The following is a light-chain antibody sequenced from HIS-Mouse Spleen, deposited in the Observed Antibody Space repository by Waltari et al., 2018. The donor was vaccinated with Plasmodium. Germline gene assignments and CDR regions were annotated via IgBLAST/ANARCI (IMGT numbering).Light chain of an antibody. CDR1: QSVSSY. CDR2: DAS. Sequence: EIVLTQSPATLSLSPGERATLSCRASQSVSSYLAWYQQKPGKAPRLLIYDASNMATGIPARFSGSVSVTDFTLTISSLEPEDFAVYYCQQRSNWPPLTFGGGTKVEIK. CDR3: QQRSNWPPLT. V-gene: IGKV3-11*01. J-gene: IGKJ4*01.